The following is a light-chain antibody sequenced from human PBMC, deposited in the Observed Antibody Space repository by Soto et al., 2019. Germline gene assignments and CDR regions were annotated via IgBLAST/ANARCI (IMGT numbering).Light chain of an antibody. CDR2: DAS. J-gene: IGKJ1*01. CDR1: QGIGSW. V-gene: IGKV1-5*01. CDR3: QQYNSYWT. Sequence: DIQMTQSPSSVLASVGDRVTVTGRASQGIGSWLAWYQQKPGKAPKLLIYDASSSESGVPSRLSGSGSGTEFTLTIRSLQPDDVATYYCQQYNSYWTFGQGTKVDFK.